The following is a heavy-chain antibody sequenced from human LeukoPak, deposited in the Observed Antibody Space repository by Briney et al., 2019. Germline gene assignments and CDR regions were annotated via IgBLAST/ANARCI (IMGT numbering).Heavy chain of an antibody. CDR1: GGSISSSNW. CDR2: IYHSGST. Sequence: SETLSLTCAVSGGSISSSNWWSWVRQPPGKGLEWIGEIYHSGSTNYNPSLKSRVTISVDKSKNQFPLKLSSVTAADTAVYYCARARYCSSTSCYTAWGQGTLVTVSS. J-gene: IGHJ5*02. D-gene: IGHD2-2*02. CDR3: ARARYCSSTSCYTA. V-gene: IGHV4-4*02.